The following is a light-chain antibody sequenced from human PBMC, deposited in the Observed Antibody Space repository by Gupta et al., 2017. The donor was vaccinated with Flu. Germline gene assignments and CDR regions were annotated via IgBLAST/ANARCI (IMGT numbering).Light chain of an antibody. V-gene: IGLV4-69*01. J-gene: IGLJ3*02. CDR2: VDSDGRD. CDR3: QTGGTGSHGL. Sequence: KVTCTLNSGSSTYAIAWNKLHPEKGPRGLMRVDSDGRDNRGDGVADRFSGSSSGAERYLIISSLKEDDEAEYYCQTGGTGSHGLFGGGTKVTVL. CDR1: SGSSTYA.